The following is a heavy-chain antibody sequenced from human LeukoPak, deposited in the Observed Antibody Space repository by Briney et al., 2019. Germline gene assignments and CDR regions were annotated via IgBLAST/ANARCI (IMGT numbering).Heavy chain of an antibody. Sequence: ASVKVSCKASGYTFTGYYMHWVRQAPGQGLEWMGWINPNSGGTTYAQKFQGRVTMTRDTSISTAYMELSRLRSDDTAVYYCARDAPGQQDAFDIWGQGTMVTVSS. V-gene: IGHV1-2*02. J-gene: IGHJ3*02. CDR3: ARDAPGQQDAFDI. CDR2: INPNSGGT. CDR1: GYTFTGYY. D-gene: IGHD6-13*01.